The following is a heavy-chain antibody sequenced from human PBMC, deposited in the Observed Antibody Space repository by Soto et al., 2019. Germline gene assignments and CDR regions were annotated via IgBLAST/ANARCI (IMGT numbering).Heavy chain of an antibody. D-gene: IGHD1-26*01. CDR1: RGSISSSY. CDR2: IHYSGST. Sequence: SENLSLTCTVSRGSISSSYWAWIRQPPGRGLEWIGYIHYSGSTNYNPSLKSRVTISVDTSVNQFSLKLSSVTASDTAVYYCASELVVEATNWFDPWGQGTLVTVSS. CDR3: ASELVVEATNWFDP. V-gene: IGHV4-59*01. J-gene: IGHJ5*02.